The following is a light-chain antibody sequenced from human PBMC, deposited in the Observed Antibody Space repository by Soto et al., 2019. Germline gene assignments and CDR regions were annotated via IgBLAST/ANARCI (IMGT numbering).Light chain of an antibody. CDR3: QQSSNWPPYT. CDR2: DAS. J-gene: IGKJ2*01. V-gene: IGKV3-11*01. Sequence: EIVLTQSPATLSLSPGERATLSCRASQSVSSYLAWYQQKPGQAPRLLIHDASNRATGIPARFSGSGSGTDIALTISSLAPEDFAVYYCQQSSNWPPYTVGQGTKLEIK. CDR1: QSVSSY.